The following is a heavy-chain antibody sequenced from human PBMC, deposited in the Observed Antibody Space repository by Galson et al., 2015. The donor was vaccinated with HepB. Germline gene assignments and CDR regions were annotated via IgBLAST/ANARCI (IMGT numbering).Heavy chain of an antibody. CDR2: IIPIFGTA. CDR1: GGTFSSYA. D-gene: IGHD3-10*01. V-gene: IGHV1-69*13. CDR3: ARGRGSYYGSGSAFDI. Sequence: SVKVSCKASGGTFSSYAISWVRQAPGQGLEWMGGIIPIFGTANYAQKFQGRVTITADESTSTAYMELSSLRSEDTAVYYCARGRGSYYGSGSAFDIWGQGTMVTVSS. J-gene: IGHJ3*02.